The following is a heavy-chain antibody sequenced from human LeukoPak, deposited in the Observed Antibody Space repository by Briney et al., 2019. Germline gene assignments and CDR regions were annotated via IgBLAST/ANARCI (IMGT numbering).Heavy chain of an antibody. J-gene: IGHJ4*02. CDR2: IKQDGSEK. CDR1: GFTFSNYS. CDR3: AKVSGSYRYLFDY. D-gene: IGHD3-10*01. Sequence: PGGSLRLPCEASGFTFSNYSMNWVRQAPGKGLEWVADIKQDGSEKYYVDSVKGRFTISRDNAKNSLYLQMNSLRAEDTALYYCAKVSGSYRYLFDYWGQGTLVTVSS. V-gene: IGHV3-7*03.